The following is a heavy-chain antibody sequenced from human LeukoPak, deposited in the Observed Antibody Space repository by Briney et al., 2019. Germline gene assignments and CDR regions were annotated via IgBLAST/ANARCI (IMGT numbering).Heavy chain of an antibody. D-gene: IGHD1-1*01. CDR2: IYYSGST. J-gene: IGHJ4*02. V-gene: IGHV4-59*01. Sequence: SETLSLTCTVSGGSISSYYWSWIRQPPGKGLEWIGYIYYSGSTNYNPSLKSRVTISVDTSKNQFSLKLSSVTAADTAVYYCARRTGKRELDYWGQGTLVTVPS. CDR1: GGSISSYY. CDR3: ARRTGKRELDY.